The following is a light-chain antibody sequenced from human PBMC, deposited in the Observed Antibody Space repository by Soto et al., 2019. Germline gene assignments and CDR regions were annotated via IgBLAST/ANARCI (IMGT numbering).Light chain of an antibody. J-gene: IGKJ5*01. CDR3: QQRSNWPSIS. CDR1: QSVSSSY. CDR2: DAS. V-gene: IGKV3D-20*02. Sequence: EIGLTQSPGTLSLSPGGRATLSCRASQSVSSSYLAWYQHKPGQAPRLLIYDASTRATDIPARFSGSGSGTDFTLTISSLESEDSAIYYCQQRSNWPSISFGQGTRLEIK.